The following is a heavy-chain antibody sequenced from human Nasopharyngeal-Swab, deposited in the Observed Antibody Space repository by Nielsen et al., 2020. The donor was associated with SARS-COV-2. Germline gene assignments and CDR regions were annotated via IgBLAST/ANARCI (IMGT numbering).Heavy chain of an antibody. D-gene: IGHD1-1*01. Sequence: GGSLRLSCAASGFTFSSYGMHWVRQAPGKGLEWVAVTSYDGSNKYYADSVKGRFTISRDNSKNTLYLQMNSLRAEDTAVYYCAHNRIGYYYYMDVWGKGTTVTVSS. V-gene: IGHV3-30*03. J-gene: IGHJ6*03. CDR2: TSYDGSNK. CDR3: AHNRIGYYYYMDV. CDR1: GFTFSSYG.